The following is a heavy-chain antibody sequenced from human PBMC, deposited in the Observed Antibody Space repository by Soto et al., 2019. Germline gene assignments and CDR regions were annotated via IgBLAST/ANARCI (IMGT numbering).Heavy chain of an antibody. D-gene: IGHD2-2*01. CDR2: IYYSGSI. J-gene: IGHJ1*01. V-gene: IGHV4-31*03. CDR3: SRYRD. CDR1: AGSITTEGYF. Sequence: TLCLPSTGSAGSITTEGYFVSWIRQLPGKGLEWIGYIYYSGSIFYNPFLKSRASISAHSSKKQFSLKLSSVTAADTAVYYCSRYRDWG.